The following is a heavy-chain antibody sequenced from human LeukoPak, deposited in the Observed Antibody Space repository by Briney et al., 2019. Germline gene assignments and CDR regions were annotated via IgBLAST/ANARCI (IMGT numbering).Heavy chain of an antibody. CDR2: INHSGST. D-gene: IGHD3-22*01. CDR1: GGSFSGYY. V-gene: IGHV4-34*01. Sequence: SETLSLTCAVYGGSFSGYYWSWIRQPPGKGLEWIGGINHSGSTNYNPSLKSRVTISVDTSKNQFSLKLSSVTAADTAVYYCARGPYYYDSSGSTPSYWGQGTLVTVSS. J-gene: IGHJ4*02. CDR3: ARGPYYYDSSGSTPSY.